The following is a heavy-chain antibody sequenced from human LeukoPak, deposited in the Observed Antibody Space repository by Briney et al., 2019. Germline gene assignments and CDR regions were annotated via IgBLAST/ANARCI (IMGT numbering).Heavy chain of an antibody. Sequence: ASVKVSCKASGYTFTSYDINWVRQATGQGLEWMGWMNPNSGNTGYAQKFQGRVTMTRNTSIGTAYMELSSLRSEDTAVYYCAKTPYDFWSGSYGMDVWGQGTTVTVSS. CDR2: MNPNSGNT. J-gene: IGHJ6*02. CDR3: AKTPYDFWSGSYGMDV. V-gene: IGHV1-8*01. D-gene: IGHD3-3*01. CDR1: GYTFTSYD.